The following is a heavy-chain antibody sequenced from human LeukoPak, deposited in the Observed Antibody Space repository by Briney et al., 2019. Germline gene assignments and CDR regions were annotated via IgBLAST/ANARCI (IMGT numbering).Heavy chain of an antibody. CDR3: AREAVSYSNSRRIYYYYYMDV. J-gene: IGHJ6*03. D-gene: IGHD4-11*01. CDR1: GGSISSSSYY. V-gene: IGHV4-39*07. Sequence: SETLSLTCTVSGGSISSSSYYWGRIRQPPGKGLEWIGSIYYSGSTNYNPSLKSRVTMSVDTSKNQFSLKLSSVAAADTAVYYCAREAVSYSNSRRIYYYYYMDVWGKGTTVTVSS. CDR2: IYYSGST.